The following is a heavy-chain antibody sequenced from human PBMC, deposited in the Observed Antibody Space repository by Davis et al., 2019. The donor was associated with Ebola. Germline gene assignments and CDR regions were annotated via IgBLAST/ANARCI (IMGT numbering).Heavy chain of an antibody. V-gene: IGHV4-34*01. CDR3: ARGGFIVVVPAAAFHYGMDV. D-gene: IGHD2-2*01. CDR1: GFTFSTYA. J-gene: IGHJ6*02. Sequence: ESLKISCAASGFTFSTYAMSWVRQAPGKGLEWIGEINHSGSTNYNPSLKSRVTISVDTSKNQFSLKLSSVTAADTAVYYCARGGFIVVVPAAAFHYGMDVWGQGTTVTVSS. CDR2: INHSGST.